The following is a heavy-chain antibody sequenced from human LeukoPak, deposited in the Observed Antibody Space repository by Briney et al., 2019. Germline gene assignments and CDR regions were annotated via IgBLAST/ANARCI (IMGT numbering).Heavy chain of an antibody. D-gene: IGHD3-9*01. CDR2: ISSSGSTI. CDR3: AKDTKYDIYDAFDI. Sequence: GGSLRLSCAASGFTFSSYGMNWVRQAPGKGLEWVSYISSSGSTIYYADSVKGRFTISRDNAKNSLYLQMNSLRAEDTALYYCAKDTKYDIYDAFDIWGQGTMVTVSS. CDR1: GFTFSSYG. V-gene: IGHV3-48*03. J-gene: IGHJ3*02.